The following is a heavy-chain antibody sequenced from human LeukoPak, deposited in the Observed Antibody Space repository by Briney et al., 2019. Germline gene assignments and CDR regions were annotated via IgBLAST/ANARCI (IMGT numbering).Heavy chain of an antibody. CDR1: GFTFSSYA. CDR3: ARDRGIAAHYGMDV. J-gene: IGHJ6*02. Sequence: GGSLRLSCAASGFTFSSYAMHWVRQAPGKGLEWVAVISYDGSYKYYADSVKGRFTISRDNSKNTVFLQMNNLRADDTAMYYCARDRGIAAHYGMDVWGQGTTVTVSS. CDR2: ISYDGSYK. V-gene: IGHV3-30*14. D-gene: IGHD6-6*01.